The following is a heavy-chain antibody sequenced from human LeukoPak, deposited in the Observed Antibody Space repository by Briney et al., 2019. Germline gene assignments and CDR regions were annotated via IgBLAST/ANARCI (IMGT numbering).Heavy chain of an antibody. CDR2: ISASGGST. D-gene: IGHD1-26*01. CDR3: AEDQRWESPHYLDS. CDR1: GFTFSSSA. V-gene: IGHV3-23*01. Sequence: PGGSLRLSCAASGFTFSSSAMSWVRQVPGKGLVWVSGISASGGSTYYADSVRGRFTISRDNSKNTLYVQMNSLRDEDTAVYYCAEDQRWESPHYLDSWGQGTLVTVSS. J-gene: IGHJ4*02.